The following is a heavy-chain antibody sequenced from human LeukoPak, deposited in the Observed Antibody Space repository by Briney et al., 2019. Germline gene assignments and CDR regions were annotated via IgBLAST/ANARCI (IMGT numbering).Heavy chain of an antibody. CDR3: ASGRVRGRGAFDI. Sequence: SETLSLTCTVSGVSVSSYYWSWIRQPAGKGLEWIGHIYTSGSTNYYPSLKSRVTISVDTSKNQFSLKLSSVTAADTAVYYCASGRVRGRGAFDIWGQGTMVTVSS. CDR2: IYTSGST. CDR1: GVSVSSYY. V-gene: IGHV4-4*07. D-gene: IGHD3-10*01. J-gene: IGHJ3*02.